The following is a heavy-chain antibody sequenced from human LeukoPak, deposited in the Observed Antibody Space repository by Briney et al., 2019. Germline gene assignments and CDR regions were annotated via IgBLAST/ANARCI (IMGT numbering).Heavy chain of an antibody. J-gene: IGHJ4*02. V-gene: IGHV1-2*05. CDR1: GVTLTVFS. CDR2: INLRGGST. D-gene: IGHD3-9*01. Sequence: ASLKVSCEPSGVTLTVFSIHCVRRTPEQGLECMGGINLRGGSTNYAQSFHRRITMTRDTSISTVYMELSRLRADDAVVYYCARDSELVIGPGAMEFDYWGQGTLVTVSS. CDR3: ARDSELVIGPGAMEFDY.